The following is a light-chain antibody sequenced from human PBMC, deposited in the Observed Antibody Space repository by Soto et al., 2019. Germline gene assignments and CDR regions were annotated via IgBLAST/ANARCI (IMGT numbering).Light chain of an antibody. CDR3: LQYFRWRT. Sequence: EIVMTQSPATLSVSPGESATLSCRASQSLSSSLAWYPQKPGQAPRLLLYEASTRATAIPARFSGSGSGTEFTLTSSSLQPEDSAVYYCLQYFRWRTFGQGTKVEIK. V-gene: IGKV3-15*01. CDR1: QSLSSS. CDR2: EAS. J-gene: IGKJ1*01.